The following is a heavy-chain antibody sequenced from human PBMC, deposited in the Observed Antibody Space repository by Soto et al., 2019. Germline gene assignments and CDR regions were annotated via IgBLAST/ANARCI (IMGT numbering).Heavy chain of an antibody. CDR3: AKYRDSGLASSNDY. D-gene: IGHD2-8*02. J-gene: IGHJ4*02. V-gene: IGHV3-23*01. CDR2: ISGSGGST. CDR1: GFSFSSYT. Sequence: EVHLLESGGGLVQPGGSLRLSCAASGFSFSSYTMTWVRQAPGKGLEWVSGISGSGGSTYYADFVKGRFTISRDNFKNTLYMQMNSLRAEDTAVYYCAKYRDSGLASSNDYWGQGTPVTVSS.